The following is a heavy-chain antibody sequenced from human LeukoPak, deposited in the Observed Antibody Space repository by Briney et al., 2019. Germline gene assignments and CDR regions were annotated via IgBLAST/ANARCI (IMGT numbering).Heavy chain of an antibody. CDR3: AKAKGDRFSGYDYDYFDY. Sequence: GGSLGLSCAASGFTFSSYGMHWVRQAPGKGLEWVAVISYDGSNKYYADSVKGRFTISRDNSKNTLYLQMNSLRAEDTAVYYCAKAKGDRFSGYDYDYFDYWGQGTLVTVSS. D-gene: IGHD5-12*01. J-gene: IGHJ4*02. CDR2: ISYDGSNK. CDR1: GFTFSSYG. V-gene: IGHV3-30*18.